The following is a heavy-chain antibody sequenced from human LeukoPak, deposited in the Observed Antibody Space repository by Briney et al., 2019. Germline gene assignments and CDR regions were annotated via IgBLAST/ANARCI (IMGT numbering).Heavy chain of an antibody. V-gene: IGHV4-31*03. D-gene: IGHD3-16*01. J-gene: IGHJ4*02. CDR3: ARATMITFGGVTMRPFDY. CDR2: IYYSGST. CDR1: GGSISRGGYY. Sequence: SETLSLTCTVSGGSISRGGYYWSWIRQHPGKGLEWIGYIYYSGSTYYNPSLKSRVTISVDTSKNQFSLKLSSVTAADTAVYYCARATMITFGGVTMRPFDYWGQGTLVTVSS.